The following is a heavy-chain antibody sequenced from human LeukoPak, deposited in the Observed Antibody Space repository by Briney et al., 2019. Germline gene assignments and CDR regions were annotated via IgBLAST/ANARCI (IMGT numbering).Heavy chain of an antibody. J-gene: IGHJ5*02. V-gene: IGHV3-53*05. Sequence: GGSLRLSCAASGFTVSSNYMSWVRQAPGKGLEWVSVIYTGGSTYYADSVKGRFTISRDISKNTLILQMNSLRAEDTAVYYCAKDRSNWFDAWGQGTLVTVSS. D-gene: IGHD2/OR15-2a*01. CDR1: GFTVSSNY. CDR3: AKDRSNWFDA. CDR2: IYTGGST.